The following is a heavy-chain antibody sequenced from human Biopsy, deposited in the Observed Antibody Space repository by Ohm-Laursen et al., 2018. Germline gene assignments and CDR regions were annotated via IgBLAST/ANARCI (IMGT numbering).Heavy chain of an antibody. CDR2: ISDDGSKT. CDR3: AKDKGSFNFFSYGMDV. J-gene: IGHJ6*02. V-gene: IGHV3-30*18. CDR1: GFTFSNYG. D-gene: IGHD2/OR15-2a*01. Sequence: SLRLSCAASGFTFSNYGMHWVRQAPGKGREWVAAISDDGSKTDYGDSVKGRLNISRDNSKNTLDLQMSSLRVEDTAVYFCAKDKGSFNFFSYGMDVWGPWTTVTVS.